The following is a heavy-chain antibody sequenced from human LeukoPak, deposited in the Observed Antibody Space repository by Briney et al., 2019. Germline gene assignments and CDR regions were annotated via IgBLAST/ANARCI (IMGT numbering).Heavy chain of an antibody. Sequence: GGSLRLSCAASGFTFSSCAMIWVRQPPGKGLEWVSGISGSGDSTFYADSVKGRFTISRDNSNNTLYLQMNSLRADDTALYYCAKGSRVIPRAGYYYYMDVWGKGTTVTVSS. CDR1: GFTFSSCA. J-gene: IGHJ6*03. V-gene: IGHV3-23*01. D-gene: IGHD2-21*01. CDR3: AKGSRVIPRAGYYYYMDV. CDR2: ISGSGDST.